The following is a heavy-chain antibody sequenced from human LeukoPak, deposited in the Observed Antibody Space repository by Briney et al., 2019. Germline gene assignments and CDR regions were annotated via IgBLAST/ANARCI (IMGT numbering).Heavy chain of an antibody. J-gene: IGHJ4*02. CDR2: IYTSGST. CDR3: ARLSIAPYSGSYFDY. V-gene: IGHV4-4*09. Sequence: SETLSLTCTVSGGSISSYYWSWIRQPPGKGLEWIGYIYTSGSTNYNPSLKSRVTISVDTSKNQFSLKLSSVTAADTAVYCCARLSIAPYSGSYFDYWGQGTLVTVSS. D-gene: IGHD1-26*01. CDR1: GGSISSYY.